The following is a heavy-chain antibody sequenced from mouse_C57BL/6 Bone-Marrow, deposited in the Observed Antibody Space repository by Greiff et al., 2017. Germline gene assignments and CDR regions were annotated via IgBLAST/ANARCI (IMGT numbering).Heavy chain of an antibody. CDR2: IYPGSGNT. Sequence: VKLKESGAELVRPGASVKLSCKASGYTFTDYYINWVKQRPGQGLEWIARIYPGSGNTYYNEEFKGKATLTAEKSSSTAYMQLSSLTSEDSAVYFCARSRGYDYDGWFAYWGQGTLVTVSA. CDR1: GYTFTDYY. D-gene: IGHD2-4*01. J-gene: IGHJ3*01. CDR3: ARSRGYDYDGWFAY. V-gene: IGHV1-76*01.